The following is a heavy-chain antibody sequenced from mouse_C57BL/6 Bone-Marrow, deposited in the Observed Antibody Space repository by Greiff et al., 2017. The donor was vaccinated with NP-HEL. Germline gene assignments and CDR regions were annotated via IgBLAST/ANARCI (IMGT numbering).Heavy chain of an antibody. D-gene: IGHD1-1*01. CDR2: IYPGAGDT. Sequence: QVQLKESGPELVKPGASVKISCKASGYAFSSSWMNWVKQRPGKGLEWIGRIYPGAGDTNYNGKFKGKATLTADKSSSTAYMQHSSLTSEDSAVYFCARTHYGSSYWYFDVWGTGTTVTVSS. J-gene: IGHJ1*03. CDR3: ARTHYGSSYWYFDV. CDR1: GYAFSSSW. V-gene: IGHV1-82*01.